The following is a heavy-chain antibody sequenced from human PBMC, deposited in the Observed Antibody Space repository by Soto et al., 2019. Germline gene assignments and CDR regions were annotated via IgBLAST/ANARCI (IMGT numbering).Heavy chain of an antibody. J-gene: IGHJ4*02. CDR1: GGTFSSYA. CDR2: IIPIFGTA. V-gene: IGHV1-69*06. Sequence: PVKVSCKASGGTFSSYAISWVRQAPGQGLEWMGGIIPIFGTANYAQKFQGRVTITADKSTSTAYMELSSLRSEDTAVYYCARGGDGYNGYFDYWGQGTLVTVSS. CDR3: ARGGDGYNGYFDY. D-gene: IGHD5-12*01.